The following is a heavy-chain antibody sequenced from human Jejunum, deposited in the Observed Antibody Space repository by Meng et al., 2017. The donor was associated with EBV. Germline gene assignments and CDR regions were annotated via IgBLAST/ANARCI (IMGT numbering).Heavy chain of an antibody. V-gene: IGHV2-5*02. CDR1: GSSLTTRGGG. CDR2: IYWDDDK. D-gene: IGHD2-15*01. CDR3: AHTPVWGSSNSGGTPD. J-gene: IGHJ4*02. Sequence: TLKECGPPQVKPPQTLTLSCTLAGSSLTTRGGGVGWIRQPPGKALEWLVFIYWDDDKHCTPTLKNRLCITNDTSMNQVVLTMTNMDPVDTATYYCAHTPVWGSSNSGGTPDGGQGILVTVSS.